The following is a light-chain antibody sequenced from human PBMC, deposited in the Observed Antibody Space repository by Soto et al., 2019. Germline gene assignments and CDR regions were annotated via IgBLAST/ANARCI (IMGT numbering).Light chain of an antibody. V-gene: IGLV2-14*01. J-gene: IGLJ3*02. CDR3: AVWDDIVNGSV. CDR1: SSDVGGYNY. CDR2: SNT. Sequence: QSALTQPASVSGSPGQSITISCTGTSSDVGGYNYVSWYQQHPGKAPKLLIYSNTQRPSGVPDRFSGSKSGTSASLAISGLQSEDEADYYCAVWDDIVNGSVFGGGTKLTVL.